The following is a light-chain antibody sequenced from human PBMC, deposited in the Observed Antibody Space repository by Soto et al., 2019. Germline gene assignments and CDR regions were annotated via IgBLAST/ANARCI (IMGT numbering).Light chain of an antibody. CDR1: SSDVGGYNY. Sequence: QSALTQPASVSGSPGQSITISCTGTSSDVGGYNYVSWYQQHPGKAPKLIIHEVTNRLSGVSGRFSGSKSGNTAFLTISGLQAEDEAVYYCCSHSSSITWMFGGGTKLTVL. CDR3: CSHSSSITWM. V-gene: IGLV2-14*03. CDR2: EVT. J-gene: IGLJ3*02.